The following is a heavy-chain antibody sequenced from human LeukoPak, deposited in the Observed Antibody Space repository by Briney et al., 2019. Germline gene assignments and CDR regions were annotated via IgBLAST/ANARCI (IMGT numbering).Heavy chain of an antibody. J-gene: IGHJ4*02. Sequence: SPSETLSLTCTVSGGSVSTSDYYWGWIRQSPVKGLEWIGGVFYTGKTNYNPSLRGRATISIDTSKNQFSLKLTYVTAADSAVYYCARVFDSWGQGTLVTVSS. V-gene: IGHV4-39*07. CDR1: GGSVSTSDYY. CDR2: VFYTGKT. CDR3: ARVFDS.